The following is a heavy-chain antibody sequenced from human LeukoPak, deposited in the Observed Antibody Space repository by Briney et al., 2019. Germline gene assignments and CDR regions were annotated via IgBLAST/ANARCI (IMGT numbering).Heavy chain of an antibody. Sequence: QPGRSLRLSCTASGFTFGDYAMSWVRQAPGKGLEWVGFIRSKAYGGTTEYAASVKGRFTISRDDSKSIAYLQMNSLKTEDTAVYYCTREAYGSGSYYNHDAFDIWGQGTMVTASS. CDR1: GFTFGDYA. D-gene: IGHD3-10*01. J-gene: IGHJ3*02. V-gene: IGHV3-49*04. CDR2: IRSKAYGGTT. CDR3: TREAYGSGSYYNHDAFDI.